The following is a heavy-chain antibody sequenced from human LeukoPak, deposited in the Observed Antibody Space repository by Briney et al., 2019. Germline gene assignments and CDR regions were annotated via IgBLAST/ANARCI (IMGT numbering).Heavy chain of an antibody. J-gene: IGHJ4*02. CDR1: GFTFSSYG. V-gene: IGHV3-20*04. Sequence: GGTLRLSCAASGFTFSSYGMSWVRQAPGKGLEWVSLISWDGGSTYYADSVKGRFTISRDNAKNSLYLQMNSLRAEDTALYYCARDGSYSNYPWYFDYWGQGTLVTVSS. CDR3: ARDGSYSNYPWYFDY. D-gene: IGHD4-11*01. CDR2: ISWDGGST.